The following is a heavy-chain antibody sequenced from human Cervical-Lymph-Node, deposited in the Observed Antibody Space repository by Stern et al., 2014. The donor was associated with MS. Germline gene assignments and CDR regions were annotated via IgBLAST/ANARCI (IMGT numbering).Heavy chain of an antibody. CDR2: TYYRSKWYN. CDR1: GDSGSSNSAA. CDR3: ARDQVSYDSSGYGFDY. J-gene: IGHJ4*02. V-gene: IGHV6-1*01. Sequence: QVQLGQSGPGLVKPSQTLSLTCAISGDSGSSNSAAWHWIRQSPSRGLEWLGRTYYRSKWYNDYAVSVKGRITINPVTSKNQFSLQLHSVTPEDTAVYYCARDQVSYDSSGYGFDYWGQGILVTVSS. D-gene: IGHD3-22*01.